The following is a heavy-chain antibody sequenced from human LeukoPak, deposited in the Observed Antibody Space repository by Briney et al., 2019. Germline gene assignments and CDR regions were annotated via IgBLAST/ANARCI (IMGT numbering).Heavy chain of an antibody. J-gene: IGHJ5*02. CDR1: GYSLTELS. V-gene: IGHV1-24*01. CDR2: FDPEYGET. CDR3: ASKDLNWFDP. Sequence: ASVKVSCKVSGYSLTELSMHWVRQAPGKGLEWMGGFDPEYGETIYAQKFQGRVTMTEDTSTDTAYMELSSLRSEDTAVYYCASKDLNWFDPWGQGTLVTVSS.